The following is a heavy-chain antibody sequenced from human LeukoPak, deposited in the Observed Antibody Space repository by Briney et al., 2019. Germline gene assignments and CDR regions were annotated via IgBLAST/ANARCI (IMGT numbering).Heavy chain of an antibody. Sequence: PSETLSLTCGVHGGSFSGYYYNWIRQSPGKGLEWIAEINHTGSTNYNPSLRSRVTISIDTSKNQFSLKLNSVTAADTAVYYRARGGYNINWMKDATDDWGQGTLVTVSS. J-gene: IGHJ4*02. CDR1: GGSFSGYY. V-gene: IGHV4-34*01. CDR2: INHTGST. CDR3: ARGGYNINWMKDATDD. D-gene: IGHD1-14*01.